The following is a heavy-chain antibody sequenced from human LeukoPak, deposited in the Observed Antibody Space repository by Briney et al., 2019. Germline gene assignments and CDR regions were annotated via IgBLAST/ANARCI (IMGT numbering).Heavy chain of an antibody. CDR3: AKKEEYYDYVWGSYRQGYNWFDP. J-gene: IGHJ5*02. V-gene: IGHV3-30*02. CDR2: IQYDGSNK. Sequence: PGGSLRLSCAASGFTFSTYGMHWVRQAPGKGLEWVAFIQYDGSNKFYADSVKGRFTISRDNSKNTLYLQMNSLRAEDTAVYYCAKKEEYYDYVWGSYRQGYNWFDPWGQGTLVTVSS. D-gene: IGHD3-16*02. CDR1: GFTFSTYG.